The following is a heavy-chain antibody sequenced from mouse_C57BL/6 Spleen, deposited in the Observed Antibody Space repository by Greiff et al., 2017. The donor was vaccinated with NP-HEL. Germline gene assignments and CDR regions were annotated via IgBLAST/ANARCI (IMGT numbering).Heavy chain of an antibody. V-gene: IGHV1-82*01. CDR2: IYPGDGDT. Sequence: QVQLQQSGPELVKPGASVKISCKASGYAFSSSWMNWVKQRPGKGLEWIGRIYPGDGDTNYNGKFKGKATLTADTSSSTAYMQLSSLTAEDSAVYFCANSYGSSFYCYFDVWGTGTTVTVSS. J-gene: IGHJ1*03. CDR3: ANSYGSSFYCYFDV. D-gene: IGHD1-1*01. CDR1: GYAFSSSW.